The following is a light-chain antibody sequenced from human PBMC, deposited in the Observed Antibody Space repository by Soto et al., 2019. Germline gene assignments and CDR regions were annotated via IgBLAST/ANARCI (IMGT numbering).Light chain of an antibody. CDR1: SSDIGGYDS. V-gene: IGLV2-8*01. J-gene: IGLJ1*01. CDR3: RSDAHRTNLV. CDR2: DVT. Sequence: QSVLTQCPSAAGSLGQSVTISCTGTSSDIGGYDSVCWYQQHPGKAPKVMIYDVTKRPSGVPDRFSGSKSGNTASLTVSALQAEVEADYYCRSDAHRTNLVFAKGTKATVL.